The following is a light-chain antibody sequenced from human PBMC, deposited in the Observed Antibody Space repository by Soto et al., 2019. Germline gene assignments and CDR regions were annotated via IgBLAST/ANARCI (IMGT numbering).Light chain of an antibody. V-gene: IGKV4-1*01. CDR3: QQYYSTPWT. Sequence: DIVMTQSPDSLAVSLGERATINCKSSQSVVYSSNNKKYLAWYQQKPGQPPKLLIYWASTRESGVPDRFSGSGSGTDFTLTISSLQAEDVAVYYCQQYYSTPWTFGQGTKVEIK. CDR2: WAS. J-gene: IGKJ1*01. CDR1: QSVVYSSNNKKY.